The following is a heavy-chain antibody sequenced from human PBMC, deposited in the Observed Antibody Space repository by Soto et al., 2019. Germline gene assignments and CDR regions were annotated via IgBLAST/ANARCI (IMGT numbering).Heavy chain of an antibody. J-gene: IGHJ4*02. CDR3: VRLLITPCPQVDY. D-gene: IGHD3-16*01. V-gene: IGHV1-46*01. Sequence: QVQLVQSGAEVKKPGASVKVSCKASGYTFTSYYLHWVRQAPGQGLEWVGIINPKSGSTTYAQKFEGRATMTRDTSTSTVYMELSSLRSEDTAVYYCVRLLITPCPQVDYWGQGTLVTVSS. CDR2: INPKSGST. CDR1: GYTFTSYY.